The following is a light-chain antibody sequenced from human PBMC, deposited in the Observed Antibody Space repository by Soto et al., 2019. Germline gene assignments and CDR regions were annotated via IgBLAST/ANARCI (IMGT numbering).Light chain of an antibody. V-gene: IGLV2-14*01. J-gene: IGLJ2*01. CDR3: ISYTRSSTLV. CDR1: SSDVGGYNY. CDR2: EVS. Sequence: QSALTQPASVSGSPGQSITISCTGTSSDVGGYNYVSWYQQHPGKAPKLMIYEVSNRPSGVSNRFSGSKSGNTASLTISGLQAKDEADYYCISYTRSSTLVFGGGTKVTVL.